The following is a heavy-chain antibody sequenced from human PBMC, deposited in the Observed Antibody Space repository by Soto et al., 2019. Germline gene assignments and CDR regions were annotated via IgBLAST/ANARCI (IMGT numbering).Heavy chain of an antibody. J-gene: IGHJ4*02. V-gene: IGHV1-8*01. CDR3: ARERTVAGNDD. Sequence: ASVKVSCKASGYTFTIYYINWVRQATGQGLEWMGWMNPNSGNTGYAQKFQGRVTMTRNTSISTAYMELSSLRSEDTAVYYCARERTVAGNDDWGQGTLVTVSS. CDR1: GYTFTIYY. CDR2: MNPNSGNT. D-gene: IGHD6-19*01.